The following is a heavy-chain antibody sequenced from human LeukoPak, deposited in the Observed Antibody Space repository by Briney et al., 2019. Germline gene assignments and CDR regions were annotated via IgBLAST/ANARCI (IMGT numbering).Heavy chain of an antibody. J-gene: IGHJ4*02. CDR3: AKDPGPGPEQFDY. D-gene: IGHD1-14*01. CDR2: ISYDGSNK. CDR1: GFTFSSYG. V-gene: IGHV3-30*18. Sequence: GGSLRLSCAASGFTFSSYGMHWVRQAPGKGLEWVAVISYDGSNKYYADSVKGRFTISRDNSKNTLYLQMNSLRAEDTAVYYCAKDPGPGPEQFDYWGQGTLVTVSS.